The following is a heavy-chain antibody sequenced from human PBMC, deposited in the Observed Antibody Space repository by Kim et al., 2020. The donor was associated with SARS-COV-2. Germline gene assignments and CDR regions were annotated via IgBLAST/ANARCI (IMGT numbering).Heavy chain of an antibody. D-gene: IGHD3-9*01. Sequence: SETLSLTCSVSNGSISGHWSWLRQPPGKRLEWIGYVFYTGLTDYKPSLRSRVNISVDTSTNQFSLTVTSLTAADTAVYYCARVGGLRYFDWYFDYWGQGRLVTVSP. V-gene: IGHV4-59*11. J-gene: IGHJ4*02. CDR1: NGSISGH. CDR3: ARVGGLRYFDWYFDY. CDR2: VFYTGLT.